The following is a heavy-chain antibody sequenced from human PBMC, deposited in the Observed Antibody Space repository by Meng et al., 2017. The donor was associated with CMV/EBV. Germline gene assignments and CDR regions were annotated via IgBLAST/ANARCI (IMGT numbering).Heavy chain of an antibody. CDR2: IIPIPDVT. J-gene: IGHJ4*02. CDR1: GGSLSAYA. V-gene: IGHV1-69*10. CDR3: ARHYCSSVICYGYFDY. D-gene: IGHD2-2*01. Sequence: SVKVSCKASGGSLSAYATSWVRQPPGQGLEWIGGIIPIPDVTNYAQKLQGRVMITADRSTSTAYLELNSLKSEDTAVYYCARHYCSSVICYGYFDYWGQGTLVTVSS.